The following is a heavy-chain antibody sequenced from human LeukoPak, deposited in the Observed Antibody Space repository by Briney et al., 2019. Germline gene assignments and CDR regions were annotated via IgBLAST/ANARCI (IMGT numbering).Heavy chain of an antibody. D-gene: IGHD3-10*01. CDR2: IIPIFGTA. Sequence: SVKVSCKASGGTFSSYAISWVRQAPGQGLEWMGGIIPIFGTANYAQKFQGRVTITADESTSTAYMELSSLRSEDTAVYHCARGVYYYGSGSLNWFDPWGQGTRVTVSS. CDR3: ARGVYYYGSGSLNWFDP. V-gene: IGHV1-69*13. J-gene: IGHJ5*02. CDR1: GGTFSSYA.